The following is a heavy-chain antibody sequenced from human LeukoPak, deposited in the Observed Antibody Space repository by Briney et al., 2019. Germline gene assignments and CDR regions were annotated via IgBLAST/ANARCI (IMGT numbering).Heavy chain of an antibody. D-gene: IGHD2-2*02. CDR2: ISGSGGST. Sequence: GGSLRLSCAASGFTFSSYAMSWVRQAPGKGLEWVSAISGSGGSTYYADSVKGRFTISRDNAKNSLYLQMNSLRAEDMALYYCAKDIGTVPAAIAFDIWGQGTMVTVSS. CDR3: AKDIGTVPAAIAFDI. V-gene: IGHV3-23*01. J-gene: IGHJ3*02. CDR1: GFTFSSYA.